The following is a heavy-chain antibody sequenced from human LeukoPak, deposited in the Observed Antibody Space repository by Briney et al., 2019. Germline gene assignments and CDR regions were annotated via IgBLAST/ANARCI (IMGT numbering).Heavy chain of an antibody. CDR1: GGSFSGYY. CDR3: ARATVATIRSYYYYYYMDV. V-gene: IGHV4-34*01. Sequence: SETLSLTCAVYGGSFSGYYWSWIRQPPGKGLEWIGEINHSGSTNCNPSLKSRVTISVDTSKNQFSLKLSSVTAADTAVYYCARATVATIRSYYYYYYMDVWGKGTTVTVSS. J-gene: IGHJ6*03. CDR2: INHSGST. D-gene: IGHD5-24*01.